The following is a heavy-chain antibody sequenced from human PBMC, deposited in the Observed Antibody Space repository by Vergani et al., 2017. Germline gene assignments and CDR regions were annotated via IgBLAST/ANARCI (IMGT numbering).Heavy chain of an antibody. V-gene: IGHV3-23*01. CDR2: ISGQNFRT. D-gene: IGHD2-21*01. CDR1: GFTFSTYA. CDR3: ADLYGDDGFSPF. J-gene: IGHJ4*02. Sequence: EVQLLESGGSLKQPGGSVRLSCAASGFTFSTYAMHWVRQAPGKGLEWVSGISGQNFRTHYAYSVKGRFTISRDDSKNTVYLQINSLRAEDTAFYYCADLYGDDGFSPFWGQGTLVTVSS.